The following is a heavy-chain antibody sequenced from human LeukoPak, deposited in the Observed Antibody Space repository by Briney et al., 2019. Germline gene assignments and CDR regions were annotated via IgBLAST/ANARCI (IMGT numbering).Heavy chain of an antibody. D-gene: IGHD6-13*01. Sequence: SETLSLTCTVSGGSISGYYWSWIRQPPGKGLEWIGYIYYSGSTNYNPSLKSRVTISVDTSKNQFSLKLSSVTAADTAVYYCAKDRYSSSWYVAFDIWGQGTMVTVSS. CDR1: GGSISGYY. CDR2: IYYSGST. V-gene: IGHV4-59*01. CDR3: AKDRYSSSWYVAFDI. J-gene: IGHJ3*02.